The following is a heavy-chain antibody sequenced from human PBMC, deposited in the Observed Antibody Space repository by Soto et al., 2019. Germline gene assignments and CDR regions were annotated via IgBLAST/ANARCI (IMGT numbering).Heavy chain of an antibody. CDR2: ISASGGAT. Sequence: EVELLESGGGLVQPGGSLRLSCVASRFTFTSYAMSWVRQAPGKGLEWVAAISASGGATIHADSVKGRLTISRDNSKNTLYLQMNSLRAEDTAVYYCAKDVEGGSLFRGAFDYWGQGTQVTVYS. D-gene: IGHD1-26*01. V-gene: IGHV3-23*01. CDR3: AKDVEGGSLFRGAFDY. CDR1: RFTFTSYA. J-gene: IGHJ4*02.